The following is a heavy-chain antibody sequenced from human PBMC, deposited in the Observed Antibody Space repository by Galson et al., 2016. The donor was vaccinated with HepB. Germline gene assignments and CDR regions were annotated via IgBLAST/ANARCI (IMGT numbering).Heavy chain of an antibody. CDR3: ASLGSLGSFSRGLY. J-gene: IGHJ4*02. D-gene: IGHD3-10*01. CDR1: GFSVSSNY. Sequence: SLRLSCAASGFSVSSNYMSWVRQTPGKGLEWVSVIHIGGSTYYGDSVKGRVTISRDNSKNTVYLQMNSLRAEDTAVYYCASLGSLGSFSRGLYWGQGTLVTVSS. V-gene: IGHV3-53*01. CDR2: IHIGGST.